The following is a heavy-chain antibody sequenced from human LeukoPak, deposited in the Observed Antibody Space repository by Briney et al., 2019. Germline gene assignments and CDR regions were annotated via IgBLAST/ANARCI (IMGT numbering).Heavy chain of an antibody. J-gene: IGHJ3*02. CDR1: GFNFSTYE. Sequence: GGSLRLSCAASGFNFSTYEMNWVRQAPGKGLEWVSAISGSAGSTYYADSVKGRFTTFRDNSKNTLYLQMNSLRAEDTALYYCAKEAFDIWGQGTMVTVSS. V-gene: IGHV3-23*01. CDR2: ISGSAGST. CDR3: AKEAFDI.